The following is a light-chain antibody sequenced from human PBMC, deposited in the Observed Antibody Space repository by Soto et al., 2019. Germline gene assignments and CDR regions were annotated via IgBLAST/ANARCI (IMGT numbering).Light chain of an antibody. CDR1: RGDAGGYNY. Sequence: QSALTQPASVSGSPGQSIAISCTGTRGDAGGYNYVSWYQQPPGKAPKLIIYDVSDRPSGVSNRFSGSKSGNTASLTISGLQADDEADYYCSSYTSQSTVVFGGGTKVTVL. J-gene: IGLJ3*02. V-gene: IGLV2-14*01. CDR2: DVS. CDR3: SSYTSQSTVV.